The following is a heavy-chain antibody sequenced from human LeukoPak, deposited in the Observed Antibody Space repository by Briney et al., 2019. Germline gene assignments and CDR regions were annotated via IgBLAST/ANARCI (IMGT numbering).Heavy chain of an antibody. CDR3: ARNILFAFDS. Sequence: GGSLRLSCAASGLTVSSSYMSWVRQAPGKGLEWVSIIYNDGSTYYADSMKGRFTISRDNSKNTLYLQVNSLRAEVTAMYYCARNILFAFDSWGQGTMVTVSS. CDR1: GLTVSSSY. CDR2: IYNDGST. J-gene: IGHJ3*02. V-gene: IGHV3-53*01.